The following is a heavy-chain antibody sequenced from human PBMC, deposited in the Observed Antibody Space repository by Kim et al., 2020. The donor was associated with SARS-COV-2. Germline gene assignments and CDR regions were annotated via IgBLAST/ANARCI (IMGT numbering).Heavy chain of an antibody. V-gene: IGHV1-46*01. Sequence: FQGRVSMTRDTSTSTVYMELSSLRSEDTAVYYCARDGERYSSSFPNWFDPWGQGTLVTVSS. J-gene: IGHJ5*02. CDR3: ARDGERYSSSFPNWFDP. D-gene: IGHD6-6*01.